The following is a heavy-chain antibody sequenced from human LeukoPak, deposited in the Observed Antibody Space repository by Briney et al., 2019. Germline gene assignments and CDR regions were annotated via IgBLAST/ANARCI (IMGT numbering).Heavy chain of an antibody. J-gene: IGHJ4*02. V-gene: IGHV3-9*01. CDR1: GFTFDDYA. Sequence: GGSLRLSCAASGFTFDDYAMHWVRQAPGKGLEWVSGISWNSGSIGYADSVKGRFTISRDNAKNSLYLQMNSLRAEDTALYYCASGVVVVPARFDYWGQGTLVTVSS. CDR3: ASGVVVVPARFDY. CDR2: ISWNSGSI. D-gene: IGHD2-15*01.